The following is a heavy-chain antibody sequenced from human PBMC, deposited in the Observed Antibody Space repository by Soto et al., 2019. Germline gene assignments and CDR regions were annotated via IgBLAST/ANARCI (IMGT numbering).Heavy chain of an antibody. J-gene: IGHJ6*02. Sequence: ASVKVSCKASGGTFSSYAISWVRQAPGQGLEWMGGIIPIFGTANYAQKFQGRVTITADESTSTAYMELSSLRSEDTAVYYCARGRKRDGYNPLRYYYYGMDVWGQGTTVTVSS. CDR3: ARGRKRDGYNPLRYYYYGMDV. CDR1: GGTFSSYA. CDR2: IIPIFGTA. D-gene: IGHD5-12*01. V-gene: IGHV1-69*13.